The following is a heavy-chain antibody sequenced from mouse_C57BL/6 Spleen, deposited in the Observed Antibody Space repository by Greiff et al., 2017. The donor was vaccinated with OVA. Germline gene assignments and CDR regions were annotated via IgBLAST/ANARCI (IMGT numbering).Heavy chain of an antibody. J-gene: IGHJ4*01. CDR1: GYAFSSSW. D-gene: IGHD4-1*01. V-gene: IGHV1-82*01. CDR3: ARSIWD. CDR2: SYPGDGDT. Sequence: QVQLQQSGPELVKPGASVKISCKASGYAFSSSWMNWVKQRPGKGLEWIGRSYPGDGDTNYNGKFKGKATLTADKSSSTAYMQLSSLTSDDSAVYFCARSIWDWGHGTSVTVSS.